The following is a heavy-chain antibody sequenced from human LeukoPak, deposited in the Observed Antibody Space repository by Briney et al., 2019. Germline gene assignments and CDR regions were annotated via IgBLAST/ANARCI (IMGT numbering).Heavy chain of an antibody. CDR2: IYPGDSDT. J-gene: IGHJ4*02. CDR1: GYSFTSYW. CDR3: ARQNDFWSGYAMFDY. D-gene: IGHD3-3*01. Sequence: GESLKISCKGSGYSFTSYWIDWVRQMPGKGLEWMGIIYPGDSDTRYSPSFQGQVTISADKSISTAYLQWSSLKASDTAMYYRARQNDFWSGYAMFDYWGQGTLVTVSS. V-gene: IGHV5-51*01.